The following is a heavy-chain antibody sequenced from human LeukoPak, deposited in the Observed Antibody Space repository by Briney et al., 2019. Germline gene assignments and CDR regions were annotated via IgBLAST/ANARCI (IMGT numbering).Heavy chain of an antibody. J-gene: IGHJ6*02. CDR2: INSSGGST. V-gene: IGHV1-46*01. CDR1: EYTLTSYY. D-gene: IGHD5-24*01. Sequence: ASVKVSCKASEYTLTSYYLHWVRQAPGQGLEWMAIINSSGGSTSHAQKFQGRVTMTRDTSASTVYMELSSLRSEDTAVYYCASVYKHGMDVWGQGTTVTVSS. CDR3: ASVYKHGMDV.